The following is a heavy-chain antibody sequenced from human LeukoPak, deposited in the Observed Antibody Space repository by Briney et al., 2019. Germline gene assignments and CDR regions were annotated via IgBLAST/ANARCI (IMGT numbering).Heavy chain of an antibody. D-gene: IGHD3-3*01. Sequence: SETLSLTCAVSGGSISSGGYSWSWIRQPPGKGLEWIGYIYHSGSTYYNPSLKSRVTISVDRPKNQFSLKLSSVTAADTAVYYCARVSYDFWSGYYPYFDYWGQGTLVTVSS. CDR2: IYHSGST. CDR1: GGSISSGGYS. V-gene: IGHV4-30-2*01. J-gene: IGHJ4*02. CDR3: ARVSYDFWSGYYPYFDY.